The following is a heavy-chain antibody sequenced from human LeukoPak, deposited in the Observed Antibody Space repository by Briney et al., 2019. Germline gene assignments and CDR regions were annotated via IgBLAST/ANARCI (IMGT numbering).Heavy chain of an antibody. CDR1: GYSFTSYW. CDR3: ARRERGGDQSGGVGAAFDI. Sequence: GESLQISCKGSGYSFTSYWIGWVRQMPGKGLEWMGIIYPGDSDTRYSPSFQGQVTISADKSISTAYLQWSSLKASDTAMYYCARRERGGDQSGGVGAAFDIWGQGTMVTVSS. D-gene: IGHD2-8*02. J-gene: IGHJ3*02. V-gene: IGHV5-51*01. CDR2: IYPGDSDT.